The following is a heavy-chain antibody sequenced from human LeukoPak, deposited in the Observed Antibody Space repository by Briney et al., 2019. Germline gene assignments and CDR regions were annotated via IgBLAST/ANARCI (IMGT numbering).Heavy chain of an antibody. Sequence: GGSLRLSCAASGFTFSSYWMSWVRQAPGKGLEWVANIKKDGSEKYYVDSVKGRFTISRDNAKKSLYLQMNSLRAEDTAVYYCARDQGLWFGELLYWGQGTLVTVSS. CDR1: GFTFSSYW. V-gene: IGHV3-7*01. J-gene: IGHJ4*02. CDR3: ARDQGLWFGELLY. D-gene: IGHD3-10*01. CDR2: IKKDGSEK.